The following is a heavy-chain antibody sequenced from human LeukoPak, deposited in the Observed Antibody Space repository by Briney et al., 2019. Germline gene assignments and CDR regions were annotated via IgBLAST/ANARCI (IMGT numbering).Heavy chain of an antibody. CDR2: ISSSSSYI. CDR3: ARGEEEQQLVTPWFDP. V-gene: IGHV3-21*04. CDR1: GFTFSSYS. J-gene: IGHJ5*02. D-gene: IGHD6-13*01. Sequence: PGGSLRLSCAASGFTFSSYSMNWVRQAPGKGLEWVSSISSSSSYIYYADSVKGRFTISRDNAKNSLYLQMNSLRSDDTAVYYCARGEEEQQLVTPWFDPWGQGTLVTVSS.